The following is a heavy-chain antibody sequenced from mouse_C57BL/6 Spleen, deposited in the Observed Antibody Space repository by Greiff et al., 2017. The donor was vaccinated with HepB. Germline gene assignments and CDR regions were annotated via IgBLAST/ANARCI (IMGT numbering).Heavy chain of an antibody. CDR3: ARSYYYGSSVYYFDY. CDR2: IYPGDGDT. V-gene: IGHV1-82*01. D-gene: IGHD1-1*01. J-gene: IGHJ2*01. Sequence: LVKPGASVKISCKASGYAFSSSWMNWVKQRPGKGLEWIGRIYPGDGDTNYNGKFKGKATLTADKSSSTAYMQLSSLTSEDSAVYFCARSYYYGSSVYYFDYWGQGTTLTVSS. CDR1: GYAFSSSW.